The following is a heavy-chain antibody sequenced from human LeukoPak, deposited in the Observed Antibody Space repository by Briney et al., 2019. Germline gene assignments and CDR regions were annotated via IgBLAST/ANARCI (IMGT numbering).Heavy chain of an antibody. CDR2: IIPIFGTA. J-gene: IGHJ4*02. Sequence: PVKVSCKASGGTFSSYAISWVRQAPGQGLEWMGGIIPIFGTANYAQKFQGRVTITADKSTSTAYMELSSLRSEDTAVYYCAREDIGSYGNFDYWGQGTLVTVSS. V-gene: IGHV1-69*06. CDR3: AREDIGSYGNFDY. D-gene: IGHD5-18*01. CDR1: GGTFSSYA.